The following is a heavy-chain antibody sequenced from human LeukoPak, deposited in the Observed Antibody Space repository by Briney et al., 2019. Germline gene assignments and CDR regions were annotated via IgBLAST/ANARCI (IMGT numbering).Heavy chain of an antibody. CDR2: MNPNSGNT. V-gene: IGHV1-8*01. J-gene: IGHJ6*03. CDR1: GYTFTSYD. CDR3: ARGTLPSSYDFWSGYLRGYYYYYMDV. D-gene: IGHD3-3*01. Sequence: GASVKVSCKASGYTFTSYDINWVRQATGQGLEWMGWMNPNSGNTGYAQKFQGRVTMTRNTSISTAYMELSSLRSEDTAVYYCARGTLPSSYDFWSGYLRGYYYYYMDVWGKGTTVTVSS.